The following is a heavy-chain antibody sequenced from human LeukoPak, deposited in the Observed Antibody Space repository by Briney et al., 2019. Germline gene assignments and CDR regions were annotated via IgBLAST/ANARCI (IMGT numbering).Heavy chain of an antibody. CDR1: GFSFSNYA. Sequence: PGGSLRLSCAASGFSFSNYAMNWVRQAPGKGLEWVSAINNNGGTTYYADSVKGRFTISRDNSKSTPYLQMNSLRAEDTAVYYCSRSRPKFKDFDYWGQGTLVTVSS. CDR2: INNNGGTT. CDR3: SRSRPKFKDFDY. J-gene: IGHJ4*02. V-gene: IGHV3-23*01.